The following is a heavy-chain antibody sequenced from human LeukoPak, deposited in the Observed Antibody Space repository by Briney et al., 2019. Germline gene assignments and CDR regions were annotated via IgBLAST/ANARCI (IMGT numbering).Heavy chain of an antibody. D-gene: IGHD3-10*01. CDR1: GFTFSSYS. CDR3: ASRITMVRGVID. CDR2: ISSSSSTI. J-gene: IGHJ4*02. V-gene: IGHV3-48*01. Sequence: GGSLRLSCAASGFTFSSYSMNWVRQAPGKGLERVSYISSSSSTIYYADSVKGRFTIPRDNAKNSLYLQMNSLRAEDTAVYYCASRITMVRGVIDWGQGTLVTVSS.